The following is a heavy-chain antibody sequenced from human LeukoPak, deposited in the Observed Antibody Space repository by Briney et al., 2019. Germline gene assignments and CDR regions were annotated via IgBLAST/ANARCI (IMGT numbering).Heavy chain of an antibody. CDR2: IYTGGST. Sequence: SGGSLRLSCAASGLIVSSNYMSWVRQAPGKGLGWVSVIYTGGSTYYADSVKGRFTISRGNSKNTLFLQMNSLRADDTAVYYCARGVPFYYWGQGTLVTVSS. V-gene: IGHV3-53*01. CDR1: GLIVSSNY. J-gene: IGHJ4*02. CDR3: ARGVPFYY.